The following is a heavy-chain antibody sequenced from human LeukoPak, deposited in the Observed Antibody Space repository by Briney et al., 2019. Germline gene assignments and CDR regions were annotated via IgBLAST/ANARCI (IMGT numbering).Heavy chain of an antibody. CDR3: AREGVGYYDSSGYRFDY. CDR2: INPSGGST. CDR1: GYTFTRYF. V-gene: IGHV1-46*01. D-gene: IGHD3-22*01. Sequence: ASVKVSCKASGYTFTRYFMHWVRQPPGQGLEWMGIINPSGGSTRYVQKFQGRVTMTRDTSTSTVYMEVSSLRSEDTAVYYCAREGVGYYDSSGYRFDYWGQGTLVTVSS. J-gene: IGHJ4*02.